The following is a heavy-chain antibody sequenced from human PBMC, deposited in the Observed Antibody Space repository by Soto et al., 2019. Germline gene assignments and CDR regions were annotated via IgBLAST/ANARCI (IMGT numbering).Heavy chain of an antibody. J-gene: IGHJ6*03. CDR2: IYYSGST. CDR1: GGSISSYY. V-gene: IGHV4-59*08. CDR3: ARHPEPRITIFGVTTYYYYMDV. D-gene: IGHD3-3*01. Sequence: SETLSLTCTVSGGSISSYYWSWIRQPPGKGLEWIGYIYYSGSTNYNPSLKSRVTISVDTSKNQFSLKLSSVTAADTAVYYCARHPEPRITIFGVTTYYYYMDVWGKGTTVTVSS.